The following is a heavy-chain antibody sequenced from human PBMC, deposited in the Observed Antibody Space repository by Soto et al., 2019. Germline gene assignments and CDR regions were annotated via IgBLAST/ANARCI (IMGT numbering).Heavy chain of an antibody. CDR1: GGTFSSYA. Sequence: QVQLVQSGAEVKKPGSSVKVSCTASGGTFSSYAISWVRQAPGQGLEWMGGIIPIFGTANYAQKFQGRVTITADKSTSTAYMELSSLRSEDTAVYYCAVGEGYSSSWYSYYYGMDVWGQGTTVTVSS. V-gene: IGHV1-69*06. CDR3: AVGEGYSSSWYSYYYGMDV. CDR2: IIPIFGTA. D-gene: IGHD6-13*01. J-gene: IGHJ6*02.